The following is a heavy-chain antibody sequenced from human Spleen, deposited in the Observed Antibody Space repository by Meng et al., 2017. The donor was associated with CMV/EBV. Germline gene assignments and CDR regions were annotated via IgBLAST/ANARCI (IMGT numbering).Heavy chain of an antibody. Sequence: WAAAGFTFRSYAMTRVRQAPGKGLEWVSVISGSGSDTKYLDSVKGRFTISRDNFKNTLFLQMSSLRAEDTAVYYCAKGPTIFGSPSDYWGQGTLVTVSS. J-gene: IGHJ4*02. V-gene: IGHV3-23*01. D-gene: IGHD3-3*01. CDR1: GFTFRSYA. CDR2: ISGSGSDT. CDR3: AKGPTIFGSPSDY.